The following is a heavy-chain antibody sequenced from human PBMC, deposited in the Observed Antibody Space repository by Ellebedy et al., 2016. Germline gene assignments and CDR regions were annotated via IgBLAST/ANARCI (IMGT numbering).Heavy chain of an antibody. CDR2: INPNSGGT. Sequence: ASVKVSXXASGYTFTGYYMHWVRQAPGQGLEWMGWINPNSGGTNYAQKFQGRVTMTRDTSISTAYMELSRLRSDDTAVYYCARDSEAAAVFDYWGQGTLVTVSS. V-gene: IGHV1-2*02. CDR1: GYTFTGYY. D-gene: IGHD6-13*01. J-gene: IGHJ4*02. CDR3: ARDSEAAAVFDY.